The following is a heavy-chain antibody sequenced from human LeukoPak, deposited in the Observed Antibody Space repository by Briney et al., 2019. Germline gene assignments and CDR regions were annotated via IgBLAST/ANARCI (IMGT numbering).Heavy chain of an antibody. CDR3: ARAKSVVDLDY. Sequence: GGSLRLSCAASGFTFSSYDMHWVRQATGKGLEWVSAIGTAGDTYYPGSVKGRFTISRENAKNSLYLQMNSRRAEDTAVYYCARAKSVVDLDYWGQGTLVTVSS. CDR1: GFTFSSYD. J-gene: IGHJ4*02. D-gene: IGHD2-15*01. CDR2: IGTAGDT. V-gene: IGHV3-13*01.